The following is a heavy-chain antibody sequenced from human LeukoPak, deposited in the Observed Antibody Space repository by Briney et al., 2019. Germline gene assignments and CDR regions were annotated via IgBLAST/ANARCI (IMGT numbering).Heavy chain of an antibody. D-gene: IGHD5-18*01. Sequence: ASVKVSCKASGYTFTSYDINWVRQATGQGLEWMGWMNPNSGNTGYAQKFQGRVTMTRNTSISTAYMQLSSLRSEDTAVYYCVNSYGFGCFDYWGQGTLVTVSS. CDR2: MNPNSGNT. V-gene: IGHV1-8*01. J-gene: IGHJ4*02. CDR1: GYTFTSYD. CDR3: VNSYGFGCFDY.